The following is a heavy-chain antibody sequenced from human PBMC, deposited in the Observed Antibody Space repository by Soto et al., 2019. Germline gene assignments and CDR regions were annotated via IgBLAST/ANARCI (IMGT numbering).Heavy chain of an antibody. J-gene: IGHJ4*02. CDR3: ARYEYNGYYFDY. CDR2: IIPIRGIA. CDR1: GGTFSSYT. D-gene: IGHD3-16*01. V-gene: IGHV1-69*02. Sequence: GASVKVSCKASGGTFSSYTISWVRQAPGQGLEWMGRIIPIRGIANYAQKFQGRVTITGDKSTSTAYMELSSLRSEDTAVYYCARYEYNGYYFDYWGQGTLVTVSS.